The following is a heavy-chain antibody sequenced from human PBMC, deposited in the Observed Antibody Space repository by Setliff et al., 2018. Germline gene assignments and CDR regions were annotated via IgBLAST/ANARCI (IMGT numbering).Heavy chain of an antibody. Sequence: SVKVSCKTSRGTFSNYAISWVRQAPGQGLEWMGGIIPIFGTANYAQKFQGRVTITADESTSTAYMELSSLKSEDTAVYYCARSPFPVDTVMVTTFDSWGQGTLVTVSS. CDR2: IIPIFGTA. CDR1: RGTFSNYA. CDR3: ARSPFPVDTVMVTTFDS. V-gene: IGHV1-69*13. D-gene: IGHD5-18*01. J-gene: IGHJ4*02.